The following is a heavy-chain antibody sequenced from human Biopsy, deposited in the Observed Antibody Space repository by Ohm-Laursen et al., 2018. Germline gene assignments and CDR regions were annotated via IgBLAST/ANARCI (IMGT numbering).Heavy chain of an antibody. Sequence: SLRLSCTASGFTFNNYGMQWVRQAPGKGLEWVAFIFYDGSNTYYADSAKGRFTISRDNSRDTLYLQMSSLRAEDTAVYYCAKDRYNYTPIGGFSMDVWGQGTTVTVSS. CDR2: IFYDGSNT. V-gene: IGHV3-30*18. J-gene: IGHJ6*02. CDR3: AKDRYNYTPIGGFSMDV. D-gene: IGHD5-18*01. CDR1: GFTFNNYG.